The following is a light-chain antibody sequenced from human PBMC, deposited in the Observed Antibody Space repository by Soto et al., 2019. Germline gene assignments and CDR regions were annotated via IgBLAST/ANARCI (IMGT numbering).Light chain of an antibody. V-gene: IGLV2-14*01. J-gene: IGLJ1*01. CDR1: SSDVGGYKF. Sequence: QSVLTQPASVSGSPGQSITISCTGSSSDVGGYKFVSWYQQHPGKAPKLIIFEVTSRPSGVSNRFSGSKSGNTASLTISGLQAEDEADYYCSSYTSSASLVFXTGTKVTVL. CDR2: EVT. CDR3: SSYTSSASLV.